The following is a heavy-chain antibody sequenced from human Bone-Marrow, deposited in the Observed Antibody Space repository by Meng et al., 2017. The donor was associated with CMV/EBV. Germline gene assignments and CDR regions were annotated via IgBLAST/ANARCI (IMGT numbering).Heavy chain of an antibody. CDR1: GFTFSSYW. CDR3: AKYSAVGERLYYFDY. V-gene: IGHV3-74*01. J-gene: IGHJ4*02. CDR2: INSDGSST. Sequence: GGSLRLSCAASGFTFSSYWMHWVRQAPGKGLVWVSRINSDGSSTSYADSVKGRFTISRDNAKNTLYLQMNSLRAEDTAVYYCAKYSAVGERLYYFDYWGQGTLVTVSS. D-gene: IGHD2-21*01.